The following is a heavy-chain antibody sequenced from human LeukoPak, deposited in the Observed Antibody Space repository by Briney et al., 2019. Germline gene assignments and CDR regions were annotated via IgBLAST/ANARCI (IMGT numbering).Heavy chain of an antibody. V-gene: IGHV3-7*01. D-gene: IGHD3-22*01. CDR2: IKQDGSEK. Sequence: GSLRLSCAASGFTFGRYWMSWVRQAPGKGLEWVANIKQDGSEKFYVDSMKGRFTISRDNTENSLHLQMNSLRAEDTAVYYCARDVYYYDATGYYNPFFDHWGQGTLVTVSS. CDR1: GFTFGRYW. J-gene: IGHJ4*02. CDR3: ARDVYYYDATGYYNPFFDH.